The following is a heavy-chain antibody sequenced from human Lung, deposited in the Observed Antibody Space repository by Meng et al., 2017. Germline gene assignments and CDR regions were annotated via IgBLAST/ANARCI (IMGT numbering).Heavy chain of an antibody. Sequence: QVQVQQWGAGLLKPSEPLSFHCVVSGGSFSDYYWSWIRQPPGKGLEWIGEINHSGSTNYNPSLESRATISVDTSQNNLSLKLSSVTAADSAVYYCARGPTTMAHDFDYWGQGTLVTVSS. CDR3: ARGPTTMAHDFDY. CDR1: GGSFSDYY. D-gene: IGHD4-11*01. V-gene: IGHV4-34*01. J-gene: IGHJ4*02. CDR2: INHSGST.